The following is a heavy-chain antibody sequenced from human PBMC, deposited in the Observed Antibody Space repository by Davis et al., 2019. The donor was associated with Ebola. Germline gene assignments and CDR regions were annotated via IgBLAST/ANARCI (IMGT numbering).Heavy chain of an antibody. D-gene: IGHD2-8*01. CDR2: IGWNSGDK. J-gene: IGHJ6*02. Sequence: GGSLRLSCAASGFIFDDYAMHWVRQAPGKGLEWVAGIGWNSGDKGYADSVKGRFTISRDNAKNSLYLQINSLRAEDTALYYCAKDVRGAILYLYGLDVWGQGTTVTVS. CDR3: AKDVRGAILYLYGLDV. V-gene: IGHV3-9*01. CDR1: GFIFDDYA.